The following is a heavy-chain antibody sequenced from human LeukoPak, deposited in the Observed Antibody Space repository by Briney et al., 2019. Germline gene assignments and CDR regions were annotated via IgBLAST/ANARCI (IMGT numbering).Heavy chain of an antibody. CDR2: IYSGGST. J-gene: IGHJ3*02. Sequence: GGSLRLSCAASVFTVSSNYMSWVRQAPGKGREWVSVIYSGGSTYYADSVKGRFTISRDNSKNTLYLQMNSMRAEDTAVYYCARDKTDAFDIWGPGTMVTVSS. V-gene: IGHV3-53*01. CDR1: VFTVSSNY. CDR3: ARDKTDAFDI.